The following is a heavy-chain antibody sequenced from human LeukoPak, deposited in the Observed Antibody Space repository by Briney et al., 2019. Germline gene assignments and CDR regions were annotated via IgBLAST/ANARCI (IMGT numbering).Heavy chain of an antibody. J-gene: IGHJ4*02. D-gene: IGHD2-21*02. CDR1: GFSVSNTY. CDR2: IYSGGNT. V-gene: IGHV3-53*01. Sequence: PGGSLRLSCAASGFSVSNTYMSWVRQAPGKGLEWVSIIYSGGNTYCADSVKGRFTISRDNSKNTLYLQMNRLRPEDTAVYYCARGTVTAPDYWGQGTLVTVSS. CDR3: ARGTVTAPDY.